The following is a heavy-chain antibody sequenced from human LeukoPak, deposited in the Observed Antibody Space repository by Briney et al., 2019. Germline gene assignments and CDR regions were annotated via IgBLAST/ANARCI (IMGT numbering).Heavy chain of an antibody. V-gene: IGHV3-33*06. J-gene: IGHJ4*02. D-gene: IGHD4-11*01. CDR1: GFIFNHHA. CDR2: IWSDKSNR. Sequence: GGSLRLSCAASGFIFNHHAMHWVRQAPRKGLEWVAVIWSDKSNRFYADSVRGRFTISRDDSRKTVYLQMEGMTAEDTAIYYCAKDAQRGFDYSNSLEYWGQGALVTVAS. CDR3: AKDAQRGFDYSNSLEY.